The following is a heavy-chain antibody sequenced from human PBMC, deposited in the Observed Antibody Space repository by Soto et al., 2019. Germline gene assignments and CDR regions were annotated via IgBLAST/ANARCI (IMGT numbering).Heavy chain of an antibody. Sequence: LSLTCTVSGGSVSSYYWSWIRQPPGKGLEWIGYIYYSGSTNYNPSLKSRVTISVDTSKNQFSLKLSSVTAADTAVYYCARGNIAARRSRHYYYYYMDVWGKGTTVTVSS. CDR1: GGSVSSYY. D-gene: IGHD6-6*01. CDR3: ARGNIAARRSRHYYYYYMDV. CDR2: IYYSGST. J-gene: IGHJ6*03. V-gene: IGHV4-59*02.